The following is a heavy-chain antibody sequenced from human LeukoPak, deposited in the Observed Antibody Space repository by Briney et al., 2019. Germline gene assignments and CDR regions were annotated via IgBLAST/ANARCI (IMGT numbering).Heavy chain of an antibody. Sequence: PGGSLRLSCAASGFTFSSYWMSWVRQAPGKGLEWVANIKQDGSEKYYVDSVKGRFTISRDNAKNSLYLQMNSLRAEDTAVYYCASDCTGCVDTAMAAWGQGTLVTVSS. D-gene: IGHD5-18*01. CDR3: ASDCTGCVDTAMAA. CDR1: GFTFSSYW. J-gene: IGHJ5*02. V-gene: IGHV3-7*01. CDR2: IKQDGSEK.